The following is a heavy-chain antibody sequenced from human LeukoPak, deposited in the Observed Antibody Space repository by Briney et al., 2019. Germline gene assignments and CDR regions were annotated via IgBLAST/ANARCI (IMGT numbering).Heavy chain of an antibody. CDR2: IKPDGSET. Sequence: PGGSLRLSCASSRFTFSSYCMSRVRQAPAKGLEWVANIKPDGSETYYVDSVKGRFTISRDNAKNSRYLQMHRLRAEEKAVYYCARDRSRLVFWGQGTLVTVSS. J-gene: IGHJ4*02. CDR3: ARDRSRLVF. CDR1: RFTFSSYC. V-gene: IGHV3-7*01. D-gene: IGHD6-6*01.